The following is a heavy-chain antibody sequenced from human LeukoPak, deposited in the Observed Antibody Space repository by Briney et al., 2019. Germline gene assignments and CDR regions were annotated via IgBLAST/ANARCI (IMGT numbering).Heavy chain of an antibody. CDR1: GFTFSSYA. J-gene: IGHJ4*02. V-gene: IGHV3-23*01. D-gene: IGHD4-17*01. CDR3: AKDRIQDYGVGGDFDY. Sequence: GGSLRLSCAASGFTFSSYAMSWVRQAPGKGLEWVSAISGSGGSTYYADSVKGRFTISRDNSKNTLYLQMNSLRAEDTAVYYCAKDRIQDYGVGGDFDYWGQGILVTVSS. CDR2: ISGSGGST.